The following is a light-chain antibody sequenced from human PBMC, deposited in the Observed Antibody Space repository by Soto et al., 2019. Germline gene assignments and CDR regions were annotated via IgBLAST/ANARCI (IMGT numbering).Light chain of an antibody. V-gene: IGLV2-14*01. CDR2: EVS. CDR3: SSYTINNFYV. J-gene: IGLJ1*01. Sequence: QSALTQPASVSGSPGQLITISCTGTSRDVGGYNYVSWYQQHPDKAPKLMIYEVSNRPSGVSNRFSGPKSGNTASLTISGLQAEDEADYYCSSYTINNFYVFGTGTKVTVL. CDR1: SRDVGGYNY.